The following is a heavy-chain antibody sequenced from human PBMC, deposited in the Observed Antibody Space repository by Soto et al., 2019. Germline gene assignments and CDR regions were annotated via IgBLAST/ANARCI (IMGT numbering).Heavy chain of an antibody. CDR3: ARHPSDFWFDP. CDR1: GGSISSSSYF. V-gene: IGHV4-39*01. J-gene: IGHJ5*02. CDR2: IYYSGST. D-gene: IGHD2-21*02. Sequence: SETLSLTCSVSGGSISSSSYFWGWIRQPPGKGLEWIGSIYYSGSTYYNPSLKSRVTVSVDTSKNQFSLKLSSVAAADTAVYYCARHPSDFWFDPWGQGTLVNVS.